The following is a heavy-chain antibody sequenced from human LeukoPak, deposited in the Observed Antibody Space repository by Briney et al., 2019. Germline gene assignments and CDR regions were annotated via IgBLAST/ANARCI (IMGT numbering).Heavy chain of an antibody. CDR1: GFTVSRKY. V-gene: IGHV3-11*04. J-gene: IGHJ4*02. D-gene: IGHD6-13*01. Sequence: GGSLRLSCAASGFTVSRKYMSWVRQAPGKGLEWVSYISSSGSTIYYADSVKGRFTISRDNAKNSLYLQMNYLRAEDTAIYYCARETIAERSSLDSWGQGTLVTVSS. CDR3: ARETIAERSSLDS. CDR2: ISSSGSTI.